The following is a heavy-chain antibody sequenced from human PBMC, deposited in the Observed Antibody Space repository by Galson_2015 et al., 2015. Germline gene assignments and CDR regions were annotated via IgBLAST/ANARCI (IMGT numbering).Heavy chain of an antibody. CDR2: ISSSSSYI. Sequence: SLRLSCAASGFTFSSYSMNWVRQAPGKGLEWVSSISSSSSYIYYADSVKGRFTISRDNAKNSLYLQMNSLRAEDTAVYYCARDRDTQGYYGMDVWGQGTTVTVSS. CDR3: ARDRDTQGYYGMDV. D-gene: IGHD2-2*02. J-gene: IGHJ6*02. CDR1: GFTFSSYS. V-gene: IGHV3-21*01.